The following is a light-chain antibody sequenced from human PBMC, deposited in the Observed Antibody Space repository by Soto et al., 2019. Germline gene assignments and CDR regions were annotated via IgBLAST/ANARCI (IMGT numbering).Light chain of an antibody. Sequence: EIVLTQSPGTLSLSPGERATLSCRASQSVSSSYLAWYQQKPGQAPRLLIYGASSRATGIPDRFSGSGSGTDFTLTISSLQPDDVATYYCHQYNSYSAWTFGQGTKVDIK. CDR3: HQYNSYSAWT. J-gene: IGKJ1*01. CDR1: QSVSSSY. V-gene: IGKV3-20*01. CDR2: GAS.